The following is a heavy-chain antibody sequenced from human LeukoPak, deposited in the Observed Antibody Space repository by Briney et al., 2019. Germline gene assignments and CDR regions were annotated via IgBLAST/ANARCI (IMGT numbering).Heavy chain of an antibody. D-gene: IGHD2-2*01. CDR1: GGSVRSGSYY. Sequence: SETLSLTCTVSGGSVRSGSYYWSWIRQPPGKGLEWIGYIYYSGSTNYNSSLKSRVTISVDTSKNQFSLKLNSVSAADTAVYYCATLYCSRTSCYVDYWGQGTLVTVSS. V-gene: IGHV4-61*01. J-gene: IGHJ4*02. CDR2: IYYSGST. CDR3: ATLYCSRTSCYVDY.